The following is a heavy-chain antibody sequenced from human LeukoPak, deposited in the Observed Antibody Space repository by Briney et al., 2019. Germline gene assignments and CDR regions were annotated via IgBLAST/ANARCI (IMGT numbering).Heavy chain of an antibody. D-gene: IGHD4-17*01. CDR1: GGSISSSSYY. Sequence: SETLSLTCTVSGGSISSSSYYWGWISQPPGKGLEWIGNFHYSGSTYYNPSLKSRVTISVDTSKNQFSLKLSSVTAADTAVYYCARLPNLHNPVFGPPPFTVNWFDPWGQGTLVTVSS. CDR3: ARLPNLHNPVFGPPPFTVNWFDP. CDR2: FHYSGST. V-gene: IGHV4-39*01. J-gene: IGHJ5*02.